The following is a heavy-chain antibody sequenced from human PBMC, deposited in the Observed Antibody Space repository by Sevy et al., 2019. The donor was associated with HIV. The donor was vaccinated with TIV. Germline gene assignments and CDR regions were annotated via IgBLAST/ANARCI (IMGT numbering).Heavy chain of an antibody. V-gene: IGHV3-20*04. Sequence: GGSLRLSCAASGFTFEDYGMSWVRQVPGKGPEWVSGINWNGGSTSYADSVKGRFTISRDNAKKFLYLQMKGLRAEDTALYYCERDTPSYYDSRTGYHDFWGQGTRVTVSS. CDR3: ERDTPSYYDSRTGYHDF. J-gene: IGHJ4*01. CDR1: GFTFEDYG. CDR2: INWNGGST. D-gene: IGHD3-3*01.